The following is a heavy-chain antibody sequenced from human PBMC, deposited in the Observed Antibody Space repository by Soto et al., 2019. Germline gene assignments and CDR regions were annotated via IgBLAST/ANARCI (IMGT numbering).Heavy chain of an antibody. J-gene: IGHJ5*02. CDR3: SRGNIAESGKKFDP. CDR2: IYYSGNI. V-gene: IGHV4-61*01. CDR1: GDSVTSRSYY. D-gene: IGHD6-19*01. Sequence: SETLSLTCTVSGDSVTSRSYYWTWVRQPPGKGLEWIGYIYYSGNINYNPSLKSRFTISVDTSTNQFSLKLTSVTAADTAIYYCSRGNIAESGKKFDPWRQGIL.